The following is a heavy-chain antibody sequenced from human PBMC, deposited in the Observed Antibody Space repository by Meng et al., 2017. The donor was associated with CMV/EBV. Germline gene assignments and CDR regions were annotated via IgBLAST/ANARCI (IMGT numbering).Heavy chain of an antibody. CDR1: GGSISSYY. CDR3: ARVVGDVVVPAATQYYFDY. D-gene: IGHD2-2*01. J-gene: IGHJ4*02. CDR2: IYYSGST. V-gene: IGHV4-59*01. Sequence: SETLSLTCTVSGGSISSYYLRWIRQPPGKGLEWIGYIYYSGSTNYNPSLKSRVTISVDTSKNQFSLKLSSVTAADTAVYYCARVVGDVVVPAATQYYFDYWGQGTLVTVSS.